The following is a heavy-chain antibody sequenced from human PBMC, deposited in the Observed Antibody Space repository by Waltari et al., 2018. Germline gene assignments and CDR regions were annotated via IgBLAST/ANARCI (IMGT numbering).Heavy chain of an antibody. CDR3: AIDLRGGVAAAKYYYYMDV. V-gene: IGHV1-69*12. CDR1: GGTFSSYA. CDR2: IIPSIGTA. Sequence: QVQLVQSGAEVKKPGSSVKVSCKASGGTFSSYAISWVRRGPGQGLEWMGGIIPSIGTANVAQKFQGRVTITAYESTSTAYMKLSSLRSEDTAVYYCAIDLRGGVAAAKYYYYMDVWGKGTTVTISS. J-gene: IGHJ6*03. D-gene: IGHD6-13*01.